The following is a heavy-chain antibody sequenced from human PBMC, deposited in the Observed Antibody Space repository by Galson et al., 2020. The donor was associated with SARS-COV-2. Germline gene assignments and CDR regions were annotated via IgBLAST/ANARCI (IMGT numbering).Heavy chain of an antibody. CDR1: GYSISSGYY. CDR3: ASNGLGRWYFQH. V-gene: IGHV4-38-2*02. Sequence: SETLSLTCTVSGYSISSGYYWGWIRQPPGKGLEWIGTIYHSGSTYYNPSLKSRVTISVDTSKNQFSLKLSSVTAADTAVYYCASNGLGRWYFQHWGQGTLVTVSS. D-gene: IGHD3-16*01. J-gene: IGHJ1*01. CDR2: IYHSGST.